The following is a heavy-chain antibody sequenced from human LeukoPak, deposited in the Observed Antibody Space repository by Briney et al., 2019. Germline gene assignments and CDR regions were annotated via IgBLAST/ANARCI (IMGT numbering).Heavy chain of an antibody. CDR1: GGSFSGYY. Sequence: PSETLSLTCAVYGGSFSGYYWSWIRQPPGKGLEWIGEINHSGSTNYNPSLKSRVTISVDTSKNQFSLKLSSVTAADTAVYYCARGCEVTMVRGVHAGDYFDYWGQGTLVTVSS. D-gene: IGHD3-10*01. CDR2: INHSGST. J-gene: IGHJ4*02. V-gene: IGHV4-34*01. CDR3: ARGCEVTMVRGVHAGDYFDY.